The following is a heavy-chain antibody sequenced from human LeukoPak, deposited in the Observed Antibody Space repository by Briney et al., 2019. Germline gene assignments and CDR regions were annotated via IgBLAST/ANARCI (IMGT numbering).Heavy chain of an antibody. CDR3: ARETPDSSSWTAFDF. V-gene: IGHV3-48*03. CDR1: GFTFSSYE. J-gene: IGHJ4*02. D-gene: IGHD6-13*01. CDR2: ISSSGSTI. Sequence: GGSLRLSCAASGFTFSSYEMNWVRQAPGKGLEWVSYISSSGSTIYYADSVKGRFTISRDNAKNSLSLQMNSLRDEDTAVYYCARETPDSSSWTAFDFWGRGTLVTVSS.